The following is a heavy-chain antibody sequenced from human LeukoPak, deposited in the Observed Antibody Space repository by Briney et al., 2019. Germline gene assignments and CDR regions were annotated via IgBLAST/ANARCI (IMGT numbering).Heavy chain of an antibody. CDR2: TSDRGDYT. V-gene: IGHV3-23*01. J-gene: IGHJ4*02. D-gene: IGHD1-26*01. Sequence: GGSLRLSCAASGFTFTSYSMSWVRQAPGKGLEWVSGTSDRGDYTYYADSVKGRFTISRDSSKNSVYLEMNSLRVEDTAVYYCARDKIVGATNFDYWGQGTLVTVSS. CDR3: ARDKIVGATNFDY. CDR1: GFTFTSYS.